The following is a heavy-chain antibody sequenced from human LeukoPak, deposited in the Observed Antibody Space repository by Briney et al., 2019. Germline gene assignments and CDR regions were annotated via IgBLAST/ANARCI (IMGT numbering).Heavy chain of an antibody. CDR2: ISSSSSYI. CDR3: ARFETIAVATVDY. CDR1: GFTFSNYS. D-gene: IGHD6-13*01. J-gene: IGHJ4*02. Sequence: GGSLRLSCAASGFTFSNYSMNWVRQAPGKGLEWVSFISSSSSYIYYADSVKGRFTISRDNAKNSLYLQMNSLRAEDTAMYYCARFETIAVATVDYWGQGTLVTVSS. V-gene: IGHV3-21*01.